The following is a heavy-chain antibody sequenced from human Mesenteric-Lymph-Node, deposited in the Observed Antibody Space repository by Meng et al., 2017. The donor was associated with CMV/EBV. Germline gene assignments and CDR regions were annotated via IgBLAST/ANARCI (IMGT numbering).Heavy chain of an antibody. CDR1: GFIFSSSA. V-gene: IGHV3-23*01. CDR2: ISSGGGDGI. J-gene: IGHJ4*02. D-gene: IGHD6-19*01. Sequence: ASGFIFSSSAMSWVRQAPGKGLEWVSAISSGGGDGIHYAESGKGRFTISKDNSKNTLYLQMKSLRADDTAVYYCARIDYSSGWYTDSWGQGTLVTVSS. CDR3: ARIDYSSGWYTDS.